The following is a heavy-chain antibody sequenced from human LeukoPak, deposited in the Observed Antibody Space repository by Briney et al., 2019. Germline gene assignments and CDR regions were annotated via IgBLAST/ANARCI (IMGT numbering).Heavy chain of an antibody. CDR1: GYSFTSSL. D-gene: IGHD5-12*01. Sequence: GQSLRISCRGSGYSFTSSLIGWVGQMPGKGLEWMGIIYPGDSDTRYSQSFHGQVTISADKSISTAYLQWSSLKAADTAMYYCAIYSGTYYFDHWGQGPLVTVSS. J-gene: IGHJ4*02. CDR2: IYPGDSDT. CDR3: AIYSGTYYFDH. V-gene: IGHV5-51*01.